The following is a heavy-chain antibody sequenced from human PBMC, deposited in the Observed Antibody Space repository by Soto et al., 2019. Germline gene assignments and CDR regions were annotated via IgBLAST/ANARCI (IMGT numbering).Heavy chain of an antibody. CDR1: GGTFSSYA. V-gene: IGHV1-2*04. Sequence: QVQLVQSGAEVKKPGSSVKVSCKASGGTFSSYAISWVRQAPGQGLEWMGWINPNSGGTNYAQKFQGWVTMTRDTSISTAYMELSRLRSDDTAVYYCARMLRQLGSFRFDPWGQGTLVTVSS. CDR3: ARMLRQLGSFRFDP. CDR2: INPNSGGT. J-gene: IGHJ5*02. D-gene: IGHD6-13*01.